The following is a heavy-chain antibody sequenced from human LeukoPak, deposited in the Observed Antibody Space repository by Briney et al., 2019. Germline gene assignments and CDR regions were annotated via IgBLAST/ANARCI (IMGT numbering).Heavy chain of an antibody. D-gene: IGHD2-15*01. V-gene: IGHV1-58*02. CDR3: AATVHYCSGGGCYNHYYGMDV. J-gene: IGHJ6*02. Sequence: GTSVRVSCKASGFTFTNSAMQWVRQARGQRLEWIGWIVVGSGNTNYAQKFQERVTITRDMSTSTAYMELSGLRSEDTAVYYCAATVHYCSGGGCYNHYYGMDVWGRGTTVTVSS. CDR1: GFTFTNSA. CDR2: IVVGSGNT.